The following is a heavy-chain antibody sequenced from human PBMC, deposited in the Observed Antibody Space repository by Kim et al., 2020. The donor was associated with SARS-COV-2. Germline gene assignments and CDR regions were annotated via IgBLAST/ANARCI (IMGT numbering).Heavy chain of an antibody. V-gene: IGHV3-48*03. Sequence: GGSLRLSCAASGFTFSTNEMNWVRQAPGKGLQWVAYIGHGGTTIYYADSVKGRSTISRDNAKNTLYLQMNSLRAEDTAVYYCASARVGVSGINDYWGQGTPVTVSP. J-gene: IGHJ4*02. CDR1: GFTFSTNE. D-gene: IGHD3-16*02. CDR3: ASARVGVSGINDY. CDR2: IGHGGTTI.